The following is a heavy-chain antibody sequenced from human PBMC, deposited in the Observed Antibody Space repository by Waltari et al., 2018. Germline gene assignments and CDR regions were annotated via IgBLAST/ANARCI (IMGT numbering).Heavy chain of an antibody. J-gene: IGHJ3*02. V-gene: IGHV4-31*03. CDR2: IYYSGST. Sequence: QVQLQESGPGREKPAKTLSLTCTGTGGSISSGGYYGRGIGAHPGKGLEWIGYIYYSGSTYYNPSLKSRVTISVDTSKNQFSLKLSSVTAADTAVYYCARGPNRMTRGAFDIWGQGTMVTVSS. D-gene: IGHD3-10*01. CDR1: GGSISSGGYY. CDR3: ARGPNRMTRGAFDI.